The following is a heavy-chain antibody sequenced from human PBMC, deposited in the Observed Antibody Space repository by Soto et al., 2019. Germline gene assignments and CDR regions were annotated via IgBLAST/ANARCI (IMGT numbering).Heavy chain of an antibody. V-gene: IGHV3-74*03. D-gene: IGHD2-2*01. CDR2: INSDGSST. Sequence: LRLSCAASGFTFSNFWMHWVRQAPGKGLVWVSRINSDGSSTTYADSVKGRFTISRDSARNTLYLQMNSLRVEDTAVYYCTRAAWDCSSASCLINHWGQGTLVTVSS. CDR1: GFTFSNFW. CDR3: TRAAWDCSSASCLINH. J-gene: IGHJ4*02.